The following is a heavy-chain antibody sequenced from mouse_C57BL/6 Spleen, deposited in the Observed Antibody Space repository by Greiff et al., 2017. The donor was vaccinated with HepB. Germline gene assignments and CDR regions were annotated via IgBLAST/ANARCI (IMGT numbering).Heavy chain of an antibody. J-gene: IGHJ4*01. V-gene: IGHV5-17*01. D-gene: IGHD2-5*01. CDR1: GFTFSDYG. CDR3: ARGAAYYSNLYAMDY. Sequence: VQLKESGGGLVKPGGSLKLSCAASGFTFSDYGMHWVRQAPEKGLEWVAYISSGSSTIYYADTVKGRFTISRDNAKNTLFLQMTSLRSEDTAMYYCARGAAYYSNLYAMDYWGQVTSVTVSS. CDR2: ISSGSSTI.